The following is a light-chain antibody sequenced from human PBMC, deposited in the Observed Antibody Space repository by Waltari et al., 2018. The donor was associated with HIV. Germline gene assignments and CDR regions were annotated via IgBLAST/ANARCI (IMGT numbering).Light chain of an antibody. CDR2: AAS. CDR1: QSIRNY. CDR3: QQSYTTPG. V-gene: IGKV1-39*01. Sequence: DIQMTQSPSPLSASVGDRVPITCRASQSIRNYLNWYQQKPGKAPKLLIYAASSLQSGVPSRFSGSGSGTDFTLTISTLQPEDFATYYCQQSYTTPGFGGGTKVEIK. J-gene: IGKJ4*01.